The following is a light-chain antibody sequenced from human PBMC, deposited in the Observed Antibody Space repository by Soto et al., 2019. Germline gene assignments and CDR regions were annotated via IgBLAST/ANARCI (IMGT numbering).Light chain of an antibody. CDR3: QQYSSLWT. CDR2: GAS. CDR1: QSVSNNY. Sequence: EIVLTQSPGTLSLSPGERATLSCRTSQSVSNNYLAWYQQKPGQAPRLLIYGASSRATGIPDRFSGSGSGTDFTLSISILEPEDFAVYYCQQYSSLWTYGQGTKVDIK. J-gene: IGKJ1*01. V-gene: IGKV3-20*01.